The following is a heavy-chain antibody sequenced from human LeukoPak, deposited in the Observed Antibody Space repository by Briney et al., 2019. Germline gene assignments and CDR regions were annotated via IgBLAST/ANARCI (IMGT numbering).Heavy chain of an antibody. CDR2: INWNGGST. J-gene: IGHJ5*02. CDR1: GFTFDDYG. D-gene: IGHD3-10*01. V-gene: IGHV3-20*01. CDR3: ARTIRRDYYGSESMVWFDP. Sequence: GGSLRLSCAASGFTFDDYGMSWVRQAPGKGLEWVSGINWNGGSTGYADSVKGRFTISRDNAKNSLYLQMNSLRAEDTALYHCARTIRRDYYGSESMVWFDPWGQGTLVTVSS.